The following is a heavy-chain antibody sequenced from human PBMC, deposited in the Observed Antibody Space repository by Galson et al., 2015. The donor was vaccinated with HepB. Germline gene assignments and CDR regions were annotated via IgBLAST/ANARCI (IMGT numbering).Heavy chain of an antibody. J-gene: IGHJ4*02. V-gene: IGHV1-46*01. CDR3: ARDLPSYWSGSFDF. D-gene: IGHD3-3*01. CDR1: GYTFTNYY. Sequence: SCKASGYTFTNYYMHWVRQAPGQGLEWVGVINPSGGRTSYAQKFQGRVTMTRDTSTSTVYMELTLLRSEDTAVYYCARDLPSYWSGSFDFWGQGTLITVSS. CDR2: INPSGGRT.